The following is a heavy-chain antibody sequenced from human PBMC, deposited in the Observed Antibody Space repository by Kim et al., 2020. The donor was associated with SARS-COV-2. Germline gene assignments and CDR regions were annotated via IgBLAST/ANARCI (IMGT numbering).Heavy chain of an antibody. V-gene: IGHV7-4-1*02. J-gene: IGHJ6*02. Sequence: ASVKVSCKASGYTFTSYAMNWVRQAPGQGLEWMGWINTNTGNPTYAQGFTGRFVFSLDTSVSTAYLQISSLKAEDTAVYYCARGLHSIIAARLGSYQYYYGMDVWGQGTPVTVSS. D-gene: IGHD6-6*01. CDR2: INTNTGNP. CDR1: GYTFTSYA. CDR3: ARGLHSIIAARLGSYQYYYGMDV.